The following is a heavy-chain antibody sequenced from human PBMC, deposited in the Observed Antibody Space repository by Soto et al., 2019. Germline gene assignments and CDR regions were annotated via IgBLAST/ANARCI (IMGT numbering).Heavy chain of an antibody. CDR3: ARDGGATTGYYYGMDV. D-gene: IGHD1-26*01. V-gene: IGHV1-2*04. Sequence: GASVKVSCKASGYTFTGYYMHWVRQAPGQGLEWMGWINPNSGGTNYAQKFQGWVTMTRDTSISTAYMELSRLRSGDTAVYYCARDGGATTGYYYGMDVWGQGTTVTVSS. J-gene: IGHJ6*02. CDR1: GYTFTGYY. CDR2: INPNSGGT.